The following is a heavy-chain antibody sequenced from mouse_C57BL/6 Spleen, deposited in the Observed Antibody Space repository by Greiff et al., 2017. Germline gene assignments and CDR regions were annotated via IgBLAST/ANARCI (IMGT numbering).Heavy chain of an antibody. CDR1: GYTFTSYG. J-gene: IGHJ4*01. V-gene: IGHV1-81*01. D-gene: IGHD1-1*01. CDR2: IYPRSGNP. Sequence: QVQLQQSGAELARPGASVKLSCKASGYTFTSYGISWVKQRTGQGLEWIGEIYPRSGNPYYNEKFKGKATLTADKSSSTAYMELRSLTSEDSAVYFGARMGYYGSSHYYYAMDYWGQGTSVTVSA. CDR3: ARMGYYGSSHYYYAMDY.